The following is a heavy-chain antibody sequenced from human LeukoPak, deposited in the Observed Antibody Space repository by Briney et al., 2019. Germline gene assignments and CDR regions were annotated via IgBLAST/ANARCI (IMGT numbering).Heavy chain of an antibody. Sequence: GGSLRLSCAASGFTFSRYAMHWVRQAPGKGLEWVALISYDANIGSNKYYADSVKGRFTISRDNSKNTLYLQMNSLRAEDTAVYYCARDGGYDFWSGYYQDYWGQGTLVTVSS. J-gene: IGHJ4*02. D-gene: IGHD3-3*01. CDR3: ARDGGYDFWSGYYQDY. CDR2: ISYDANIGSNK. CDR1: GFTFSRYA. V-gene: IGHV3-30-3*01.